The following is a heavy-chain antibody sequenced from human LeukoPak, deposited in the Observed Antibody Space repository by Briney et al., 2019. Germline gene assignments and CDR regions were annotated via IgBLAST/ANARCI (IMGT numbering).Heavy chain of an antibody. CDR3: ARGYSSGFGN. J-gene: IGHJ4*02. CDR1: GYSFTSHY. CDR2: INLSRGST. Sequence: GASVKVSCKASGYSFTSHYIHWVRQAPGQGLEWMGIINLSRGSTSYAQKFQGRVTVTRDTSTSTVYMDLSSLGSEDTAVYYCARGYSSGFGNWGQGTLVTVSS. V-gene: IGHV1-46*01. D-gene: IGHD6-19*01.